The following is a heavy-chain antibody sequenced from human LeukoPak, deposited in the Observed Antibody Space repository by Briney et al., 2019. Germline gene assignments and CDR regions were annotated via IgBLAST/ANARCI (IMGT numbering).Heavy chain of an antibody. J-gene: IGHJ6*02. CDR3: ARGGGLDV. CDR2: INHNGNVN. V-gene: IGHV3-7*03. Sequence: GGSLRLSCEGSAFIFSGHWMNWARQAPGKGLEWVASINHNGNVNYYVDSVKARFTISRDNAKNSLYLQMSNLRAEDTAVYFCARGGGLDVWGQGATVTVSS. D-gene: IGHD3-16*01. CDR1: AFIFSGHW.